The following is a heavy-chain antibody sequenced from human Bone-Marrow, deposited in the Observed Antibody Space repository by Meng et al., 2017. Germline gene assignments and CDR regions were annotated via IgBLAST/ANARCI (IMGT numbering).Heavy chain of an antibody. J-gene: IGHJ6*02. CDR2: IKQDGSEK. Sequence: GESLKISCAASGFTFSSYWMSWVRQAPGKGLEWVANIKQDGSEKYYVDSVKGRFTISRDNAKNSLYLQMNSLRAEDTAVYYCARSRGYYDFSSGYPASYGMDVWGQGTTVTVSS. D-gene: IGHD3-3*01. V-gene: IGHV3-7*01. CDR1: GFTFSSYW. CDR3: ARSRGYYDFSSGYPASYGMDV.